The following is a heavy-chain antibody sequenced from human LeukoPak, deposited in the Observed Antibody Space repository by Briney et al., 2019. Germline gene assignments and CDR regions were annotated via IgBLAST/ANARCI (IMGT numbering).Heavy chain of an antibody. CDR3: AVGWDGVRSFAY. CDR1: GFTFSSYS. V-gene: IGHV3-21*01. CDR2: ISSSSSYI. Sequence: GGSLRLSCAASGFTFSSYSMNWVRQAPGKGLEWVSSISSSSSYIYYADSVKGRFTISRDKAKNSLYMQMNSLRVEDTAVYYCAVGWDGVRSFAYWGQGTLVTVSS. D-gene: IGHD3-3*01. J-gene: IGHJ4*02.